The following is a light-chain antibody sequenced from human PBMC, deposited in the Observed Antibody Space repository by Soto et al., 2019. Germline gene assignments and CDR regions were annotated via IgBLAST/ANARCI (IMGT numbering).Light chain of an antibody. Sequence: QSVLTQPASVSGSPGQSITISCTGTSSDVGGYNYVSWYQHHPGKAPKLIIYDVTNRPSGVSNPFSGSKSGNTASLTISGLQPEDEADYYCSSYTSSSTLVFGTGTKVPVL. CDR2: DVT. J-gene: IGLJ1*01. CDR3: SSYTSSSTLV. V-gene: IGLV2-14*03. CDR1: SSDVGGYNY.